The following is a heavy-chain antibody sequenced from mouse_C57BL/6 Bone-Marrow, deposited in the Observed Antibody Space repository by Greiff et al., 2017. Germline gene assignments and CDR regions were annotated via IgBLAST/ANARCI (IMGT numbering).Heavy chain of an antibody. CDR1: GFNIKDDY. J-gene: IGHJ3*01. CDR2: IDPENGDT. Sequence: VQLQQSGAELVRPGASVKLSCTASGFNIKDDYMHWVKQRPDQGLEWIGWIDPENGDTEYASKFQGKATITADTSSNTAYLQLSSLTSEDTAVYYGTPLAWFAYWGQGTLVTVSA. V-gene: IGHV14-4*01. CDR3: TPLAWFAY.